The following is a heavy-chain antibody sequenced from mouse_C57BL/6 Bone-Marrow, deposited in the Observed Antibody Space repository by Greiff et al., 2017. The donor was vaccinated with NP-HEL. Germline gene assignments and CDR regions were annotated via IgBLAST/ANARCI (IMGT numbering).Heavy chain of an antibody. Sequence: VQLQQSGAELVKPGASVKISCKASGYEFSNYWMNWVKQRPGKGLEWIGQIYPGDGDTKYNGKFKDKATLTADKSSSTAYMQLSRLTSEDSVVYFCARGAYWGQGTLVTVSA. CDR1: GYEFSNYW. J-gene: IGHJ3*01. CDR2: IYPGDGDT. CDR3: ARGAY. V-gene: IGHV1-80*01.